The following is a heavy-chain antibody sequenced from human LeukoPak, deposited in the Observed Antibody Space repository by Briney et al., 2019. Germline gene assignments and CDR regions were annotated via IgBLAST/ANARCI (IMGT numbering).Heavy chain of an antibody. CDR1: GFTFSNYA. CDR3: AKAEDSSSWYGSGAFDI. Sequence: PGGSLRLSCAASGFTFSNYAMSWVRQAPGKGLEWVATISGSGGNTYYADSVKGRFTISRDNSKNTLYLQMNSLRAEDTAVYFCAKAEDSSSWYGSGAFDIWGQGTMVTVSS. CDR2: ISGSGGNT. V-gene: IGHV3-23*01. D-gene: IGHD6-13*01. J-gene: IGHJ3*02.